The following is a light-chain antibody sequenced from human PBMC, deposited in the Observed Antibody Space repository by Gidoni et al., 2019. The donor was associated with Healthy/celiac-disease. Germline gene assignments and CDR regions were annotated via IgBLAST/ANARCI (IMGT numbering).Light chain of an antibody. CDR2: AAS. Sequence: DIQLTQSPSFLSASVGDRVTMTCRASQGISSYLAWYQQKPGKAPKLLIYAASTLQSGVPSRFRGSGSGTEFTLTISSLQPEDFATYYCQQLNSYPPWTFGQGTKVEIK. J-gene: IGKJ1*01. CDR1: QGISSY. V-gene: IGKV1-9*01. CDR3: QQLNSYPPWT.